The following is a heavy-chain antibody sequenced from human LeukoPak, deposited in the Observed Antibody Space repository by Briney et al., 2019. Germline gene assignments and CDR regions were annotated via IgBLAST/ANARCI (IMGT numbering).Heavy chain of an antibody. Sequence: GGSLRLPCAASGFTFSSYEMNWVRQAPGKGLEWVSSISTSSSSSYIYYADSVTGRFTISRDNAKNSLYLQMNSLRAEDTAVYYCARRATTERGHSYGLDYWGQGTLVTVSS. D-gene: IGHD5-18*01. V-gene: IGHV3-21*01. CDR2: ISTSSSSSYI. CDR3: ARRATTERGHSYGLDY. CDR1: GFTFSSYE. J-gene: IGHJ4*02.